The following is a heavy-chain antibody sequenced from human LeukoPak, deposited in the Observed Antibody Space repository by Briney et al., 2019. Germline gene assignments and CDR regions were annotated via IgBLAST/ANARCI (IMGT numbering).Heavy chain of an antibody. CDR3: ATEGYSYGYWFDP. CDR1: GGSISSGSYY. Sequence: KSSQTLSLTCTVSGGSISSGSYYWCWIRHPAGKGLEWIVRIYTSGSTNYNPSLKSRVTISVDTSKNQFSLKLSSVTAADTAVYYCATEGYSYGYWFDPWGQGTLVTVSS. J-gene: IGHJ5*02. D-gene: IGHD5-18*01. CDR2: IYTSGST. V-gene: IGHV4-61*02.